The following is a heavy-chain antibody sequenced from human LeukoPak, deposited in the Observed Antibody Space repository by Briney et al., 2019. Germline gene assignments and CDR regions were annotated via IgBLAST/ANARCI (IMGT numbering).Heavy chain of an antibody. CDR3: ARSFTVTTNWFDP. J-gene: IGHJ5*02. Sequence: PGGSLRLSCAASGFTFSSYEMNWVRQAPGKGLEWVSYISSSGSTIYYADSVKGRFTISRDNAKNSLYPQMNSLRAEDTAVYYCARSFTVTTNWFDPWGQGTLVTVSS. CDR1: GFTFSSYE. V-gene: IGHV3-48*03. D-gene: IGHD4-17*01. CDR2: ISSSGSTI.